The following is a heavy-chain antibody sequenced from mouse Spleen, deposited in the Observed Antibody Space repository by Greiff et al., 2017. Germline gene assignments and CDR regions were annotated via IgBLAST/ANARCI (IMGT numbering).Heavy chain of an antibody. D-gene: IGHD4-1*01. J-gene: IGHJ3*01. CDR3: TPLTPWFAY. CDR1: GFTFSNYW. CDR2: IRLKSDNYAT. Sequence: DVKLVESGGGLVQPGGSMKLSCVASGFTFSNYWMNWVRQSPEKGLEWVAQIRLKSDNYATHYAESVKGRFTISRDDSKSSVYLQMNNLRAEDTGIYYCTPLTPWFAYWGQGTLVTVSA. V-gene: IGHV6-3*01.